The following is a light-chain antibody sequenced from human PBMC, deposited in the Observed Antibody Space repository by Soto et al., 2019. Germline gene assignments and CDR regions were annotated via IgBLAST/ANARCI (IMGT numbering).Light chain of an antibody. CDR3: QQYNDWPPMYT. V-gene: IGKV3-15*01. CDR2: GAS. Sequence: EIVMTQSPDTLSMSPGERATLSCRASQSVGSNLVWYQQQPGQAPRLLIYGASTRATGIPARFSGSGSGTEFTLTISSLQSEDFAVYFCQQYNDWPPMYTFGQGTKLHIK. CDR1: QSVGSN. J-gene: IGKJ2*01.